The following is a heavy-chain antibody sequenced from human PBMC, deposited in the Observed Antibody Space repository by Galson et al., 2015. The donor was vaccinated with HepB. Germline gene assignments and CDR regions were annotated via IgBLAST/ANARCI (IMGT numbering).Heavy chain of an antibody. J-gene: IGHJ1*01. CDR1: GFTFSNYG. Sequence: SLRLSCAASGFTFSNYGMHWVRQAPGKGLEWVAVISYDGSHKYYADSVKGRFTISRDAFKNTLYLQMNSLRAEDTAVYFCAKDSGISAGGLAENFQHWGQGTLVTVSS. CDR2: ISYDGSHK. CDR3: AKDSGISAGGLAENFQH. D-gene: IGHD6-13*01. V-gene: IGHV3-30*18.